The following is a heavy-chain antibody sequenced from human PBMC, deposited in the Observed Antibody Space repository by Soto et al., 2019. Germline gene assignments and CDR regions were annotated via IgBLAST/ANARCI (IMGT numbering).Heavy chain of an antibody. CDR1: GYSFTSYW. J-gene: IGHJ5*01. Sequence: PGASLKISCKGSGYSFTSYWISWVRQMPGKGLEWMGRIDPSDSYTNYSPSFQGHVTISADKSISTAYLQWSSLKASDTAMYYCARHGGPIPLWLNNWFDSWGQGTLVTVSS. CDR2: IDPSDSYT. V-gene: IGHV5-10-1*01. D-gene: IGHD5-18*01. CDR3: ARHGGPIPLWLNNWFDS.